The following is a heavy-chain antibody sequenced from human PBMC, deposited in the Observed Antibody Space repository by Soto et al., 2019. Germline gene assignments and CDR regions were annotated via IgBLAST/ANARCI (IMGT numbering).Heavy chain of an antibody. J-gene: IGHJ4*02. CDR1: GFTFSNYA. CDR2: ISYDGENE. Sequence: QVQLVESGGGVVQPGRSLRLSCAASGFTFSNYAMHWVRQAPGKGLEWLAIISYDGENEYYADSVRGRFTISRDNSKNTLYLQTNNLRHEDTAVYYCAKDGGPVYRNSPGCSAKHFDYWGQGTLVTVSS. CDR3: AKDGGPVYRNSPGCSAKHFDY. D-gene: IGHD2-2*01. V-gene: IGHV3-30*18.